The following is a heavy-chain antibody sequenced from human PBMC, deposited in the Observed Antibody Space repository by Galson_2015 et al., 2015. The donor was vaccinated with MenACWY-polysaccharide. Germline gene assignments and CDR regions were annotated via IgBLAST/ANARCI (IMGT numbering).Heavy chain of an antibody. CDR3: AAGYFRYDY. CDR1: GFTFSSYA. D-gene: IGHD2-15*01. J-gene: IGHJ4*02. V-gene: IGHV3-23*01. CDR2: ISSSGGST. Sequence: SLRLSCADSGFTFSSYAINWVRQAPGKGLEWVAGISSSGGSTQFAGSVKGRLTLSRDNSKNTVYLQMNSLRAEDTAVYYCAAGYFRYDYWGQGTPVTVSS.